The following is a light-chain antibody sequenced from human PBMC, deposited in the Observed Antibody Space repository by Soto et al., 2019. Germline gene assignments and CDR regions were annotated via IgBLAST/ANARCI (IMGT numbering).Light chain of an antibody. CDR3: CSYAGSYTYVV. V-gene: IGLV2-11*01. J-gene: IGLJ2*01. Sequence: QSALTQPRSLSGSPGQSVAISCSGTSGDVGGYNYVSWYQQHPGKAPKLMIYDVSKRPSGVPDRFSGSKSGNTASLTISGLQPKDEADYYCCSYAGSYTYVVFGGGTKLTVL. CDR1: SGDVGGYNY. CDR2: DVS.